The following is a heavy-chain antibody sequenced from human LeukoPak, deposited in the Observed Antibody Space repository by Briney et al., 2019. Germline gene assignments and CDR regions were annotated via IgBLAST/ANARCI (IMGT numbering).Heavy chain of an antibody. V-gene: IGHV1-8*02. CDR1: GHTFTTYT. Sequence: ASVKVSCKASGHTFTTYTIHWVRQAPGQRLEWMGWMNPNSGNTGYAQKFQGRVTMTRNTSISTAYMELSSLRSEDTAVYYCARGDTAMGDYWGQGTLVTVSS. CDR3: ARGDTAMGDY. D-gene: IGHD5-18*01. CDR2: MNPNSGNT. J-gene: IGHJ4*02.